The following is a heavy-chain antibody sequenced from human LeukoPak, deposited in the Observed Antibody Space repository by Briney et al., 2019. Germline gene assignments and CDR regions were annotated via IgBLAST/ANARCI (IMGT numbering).Heavy chain of an antibody. J-gene: IGHJ5*02. D-gene: IGHD2-2*01. CDR3: ARGPGCSSTSCPRVSPFDP. CDR2: IYHSGST. Sequence: PSETLSLTCAVSGGSISSGGYSWSWLRQPPGKGLEWIGYIYHSGSTYYNPSLKSRVTISVDRSKNQFSLKLSSVTAADTAVYYCARGPGCSSTSCPRVSPFDPWGQGTLVTVSS. V-gene: IGHV4-30-2*01. CDR1: GGSISSGGYS.